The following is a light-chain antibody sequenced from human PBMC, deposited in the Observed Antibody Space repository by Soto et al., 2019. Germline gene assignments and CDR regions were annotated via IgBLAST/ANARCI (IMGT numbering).Light chain of an antibody. CDR2: GVS. CDR1: ESVASH. CDR3: QQYDNWPPWT. Sequence: DTVMTQSPATLSVSPGETATLSCRASESVASHLAWYQQKAGQAPRLLIYGVSTRATGIPARFRGSGSETDFTLTISSLQSEDSAIYYCQQYDNWPPWTFGQGTKVEI. J-gene: IGKJ1*01. V-gene: IGKV3-15*01.